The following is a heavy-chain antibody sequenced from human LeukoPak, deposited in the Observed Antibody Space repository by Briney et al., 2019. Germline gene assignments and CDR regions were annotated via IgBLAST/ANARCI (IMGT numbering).Heavy chain of an antibody. Sequence: SETLSLTCTVSGGSISNYYWSWIRQPPGKGLEWIGYISYSGNTNYNPSLKSRVTISVDMSKNEFSLKLTSVTAADTAVYYCTRGGVVGATNAFDIWGQGTIVTVSS. D-gene: IGHD1-26*01. CDR3: TRGGVVGATNAFDI. CDR1: GGSISNYY. J-gene: IGHJ3*02. CDR2: ISYSGNT. V-gene: IGHV4-59*01.